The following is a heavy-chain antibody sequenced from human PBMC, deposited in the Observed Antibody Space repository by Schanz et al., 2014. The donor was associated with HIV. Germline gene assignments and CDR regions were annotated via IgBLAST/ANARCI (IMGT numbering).Heavy chain of an antibody. V-gene: IGHV1-18*01. CDR3: AKSRFQLHWFDS. CDR1: DYLFSRYG. CDR2: INPNEGDT. D-gene: IGHD2-2*01. Sequence: QVQLVQSGAEVKRPGASVKVSCKASDYLFSRYGISWVRQAPGQGLEWMGWINPNEGDTKFAQKFRGRVTMTRDTSISTAYMELTRLRFDDTAVYYCAKSRFQLHWFDSWGQGTLVTVSS. J-gene: IGHJ5*01.